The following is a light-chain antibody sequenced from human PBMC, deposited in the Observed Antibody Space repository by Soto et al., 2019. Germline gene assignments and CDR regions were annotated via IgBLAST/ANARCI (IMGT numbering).Light chain of an antibody. CDR3: QKYSSVPV. J-gene: IGKJ3*01. Sequence: DIQMTQSPTSLSASVGDRVTITCRASQDIRNVVAWYQQKPGKAPKLLIYAASTLQSGVPSRFSGSGSGTDFTLTINSLQPEDDATYSCQKYSSVPVFGPGTKVEIK. CDR2: AAS. V-gene: IGKV1-27*01. CDR1: QDIRNV.